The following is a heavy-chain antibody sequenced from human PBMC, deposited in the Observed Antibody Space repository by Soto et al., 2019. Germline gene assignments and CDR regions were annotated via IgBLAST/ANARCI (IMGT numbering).Heavy chain of an antibody. CDR3: ARSWWGTDRLMAYNWLGP. D-gene: IGHD2-8*02. CDR1: GYTFISYY. V-gene: IGHV1-46*03. CDR2: INPSGGTT. J-gene: IGHJ5*02. Sequence: QVQLVQSGAEVKKPAASVKVSCKASGYTFISYYTHWVRQAPGQGLEWMGMINPSGGTTNYAQKFQGRVTLSRDTSTSTVYMELSSLRSEDTAVYFCARSWWGTDRLMAYNWLGPWGQGTLITVSS.